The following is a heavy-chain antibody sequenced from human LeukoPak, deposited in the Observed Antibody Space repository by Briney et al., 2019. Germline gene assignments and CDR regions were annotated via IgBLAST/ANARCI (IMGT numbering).Heavy chain of an antibody. CDR3: ARVGGTNYYYYGMDV. Sequence: PSETLSLTCTVSGGSISSYYWSWIRQPPGKGLEWIGYIYDSGSTNYNPSLKSRVTISVDTSKNQFSLKLSSVTAADTAVYYCARVGGTNYYYYGMDVWGQGTTVTVSS. V-gene: IGHV4-59*01. CDR1: GGSISSYY. D-gene: IGHD2-2*01. CDR2: IYDSGST. J-gene: IGHJ6*02.